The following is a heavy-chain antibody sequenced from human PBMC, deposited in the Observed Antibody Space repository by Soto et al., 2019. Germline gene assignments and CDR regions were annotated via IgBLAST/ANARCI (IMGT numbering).Heavy chain of an antibody. CDR1: GGSISSYY. Sequence: QVQLQESGPGLVKPSETLSLTCTVSGGSISSYYWSWIRQPPGKGLEWIGYIYYSGSTNYNPSLKCRVTISVDTSKNQFSLRLSSGTAADTAVYACARRYSSSFDYWGQGTLVTVSS. CDR3: ARRYSSSFDY. J-gene: IGHJ4*02. D-gene: IGHD6-13*01. V-gene: IGHV4-59*08. CDR2: IYYSGST.